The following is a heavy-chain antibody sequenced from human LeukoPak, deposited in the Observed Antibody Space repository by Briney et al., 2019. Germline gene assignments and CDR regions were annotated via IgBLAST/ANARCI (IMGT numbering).Heavy chain of an antibody. CDR1: GGSISSSSYY. Sequence: SETLSLTCTVSGGSISSSSYYWGWIRQPPGKGLEWIGSIYYSGSTYYNPSLKSRVTISVDTSKNQFSLKLSSVTAADTAVYYCARQRTSHSSFDPWGQGTLVTVSS. D-gene: IGHD2-2*01. CDR2: IYYSGST. CDR3: ARQRTSHSSFDP. J-gene: IGHJ5*02. V-gene: IGHV4-39*01.